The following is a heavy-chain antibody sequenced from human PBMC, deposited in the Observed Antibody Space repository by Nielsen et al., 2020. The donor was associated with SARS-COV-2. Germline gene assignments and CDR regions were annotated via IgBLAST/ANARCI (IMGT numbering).Heavy chain of an antibody. J-gene: IGHJ6*03. V-gene: IGHV1-8*01. CDR3: ARSLSGSYSRGEYSYYMDF. Sequence: ASVKVSCKASGYTFTSYDINWVRQATGQGLEWMGWMNPNSGNTGYAQKFQGRVTMTRNTSISTAYMELSSLRSEDTAVYYCARSLSGSYSRGEYSYYMDFWGKGTTVTVSS. CDR1: GYTFTSYD. CDR2: MNPNSGNT. D-gene: IGHD1-26*01.